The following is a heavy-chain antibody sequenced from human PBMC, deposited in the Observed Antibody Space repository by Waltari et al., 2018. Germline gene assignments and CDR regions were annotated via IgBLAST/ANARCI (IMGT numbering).Heavy chain of an antibody. V-gene: IGHV4-59*01. D-gene: IGHD6-13*01. CDR1: GGSISSYY. CDR3: ARASSSSWRAFDI. J-gene: IGHJ3*02. Sequence: QVQLQESGPGLVKPSETLSLTCTVSGGSISSYYWSWIRQPPGKGLEWIGDIYYSWSTNYTPSPKSRVTISVDTSKNQFSLKLSSVTAADTAVYYCARASSSSWRAFDIWGQGTMVTVSS. CDR2: IYYSWST.